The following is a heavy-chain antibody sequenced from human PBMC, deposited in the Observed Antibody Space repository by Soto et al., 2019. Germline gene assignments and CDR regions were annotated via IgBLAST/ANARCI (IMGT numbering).Heavy chain of an antibody. V-gene: IGHV3-49*03. D-gene: IGHD2-15*01. CDR3: TRARLRTRLLEGSVV. CDR1: GFTFGDYA. CDR2: IRSKAYGGTT. J-gene: IGHJ6*02. Sequence: GGSLRLSCTASGFTFGDYAMSWFRQAPGKGLEWVGFIRSKAYGGTTEYAASVKGRFTISRDDSKSIAYLQMNSLKTEDTAVYYCTRARLRTRLLEGSVVWGQGTTVTVSS.